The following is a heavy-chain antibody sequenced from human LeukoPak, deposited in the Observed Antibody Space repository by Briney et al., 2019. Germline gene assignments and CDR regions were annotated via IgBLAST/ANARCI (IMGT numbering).Heavy chain of an antibody. CDR2: INPSGGST. Sequence: GASVKVSCKASGYTFTSYYMHWARQAPGQGLEWMGIINPSGGSTSYAQKFQGRVTMTRDTSTSTVYMELSSLRSEDTAVYYCARDQGSSEQWLVRTPDYWGQGTLVTVSS. CDR1: GYTFTSYY. V-gene: IGHV1-46*01. J-gene: IGHJ4*02. CDR3: ARDQGSSEQWLVRTPDY. D-gene: IGHD6-19*01.